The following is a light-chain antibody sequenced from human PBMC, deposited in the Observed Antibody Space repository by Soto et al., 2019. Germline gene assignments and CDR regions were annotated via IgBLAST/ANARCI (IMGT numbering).Light chain of an antibody. V-gene: IGKV3-15*01. J-gene: IGKJ4*01. CDR1: QSVSSK. CDR3: QQYNTGLT. CDR2: GAS. Sequence: EIVMTQSPATLSVSPGERATLSCRASQSVSSKLAWYQQKPGQAPRLLIYGASTGATGIPARFSGSGSGTEFTLTISRLQSEDFAVYYCQQYNTGLTFGGGTKVEIK.